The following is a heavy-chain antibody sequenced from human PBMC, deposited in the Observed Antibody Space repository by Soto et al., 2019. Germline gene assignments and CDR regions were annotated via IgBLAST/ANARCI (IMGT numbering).Heavy chain of an antibody. V-gene: IGHV3-74*01. J-gene: IGHJ4*02. CDR3: ASYNSSARYYFDY. CDR1: GFTFSSYW. CDR2: INSDGSST. Sequence: PGGSLRLSCAASGFTFSSYWMHWVRQAPGKGLVWVSRINSDGSSTSYADSVKGRFTISRDNAKNTLYLQMNSLRAEDTAVYYCASYNSSARYYFDYWGQGTLVTVS. D-gene: IGHD6-25*01.